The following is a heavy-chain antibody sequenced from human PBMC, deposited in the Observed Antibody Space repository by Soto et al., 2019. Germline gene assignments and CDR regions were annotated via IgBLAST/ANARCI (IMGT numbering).Heavy chain of an antibody. D-gene: IGHD2-2*01. J-gene: IGHJ4*02. CDR2: IYYSGST. CDR3: ARHERYCSSGTSCYIDS. V-gene: IGHV4-59*08. CDR1: GGSISSYY. Sequence: SETLSLTCTVSGGSISSYYWSWIRQPPGKGLEWIGYIYYSGSTNYNPSLKSRVTMSVDTSKNQFSLKLSSVTAADTAVYYCARHERYCSSGTSCYIDSWGQGTLVTVSS.